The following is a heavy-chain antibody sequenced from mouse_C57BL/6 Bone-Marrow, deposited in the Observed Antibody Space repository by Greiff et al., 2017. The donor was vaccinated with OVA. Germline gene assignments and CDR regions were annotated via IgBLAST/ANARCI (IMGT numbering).Heavy chain of an antibody. CDR1: GFTFSNYW. Sequence: EVQGVESGGGLVQPGGSMKLSCVASGFTFSNYWMNWVRQSPEKGLEWVAQIRLKSDNYATHYAESVKGRFTISRDDSKSSVYLQMNNLRAEDTGIYYCTGSNSYYYAMDYWGQGTSVTVSS. D-gene: IGHD2-5*01. CDR2: IRLKSDNYAT. CDR3: TGSNSYYYAMDY. J-gene: IGHJ4*01. V-gene: IGHV6-3*01.